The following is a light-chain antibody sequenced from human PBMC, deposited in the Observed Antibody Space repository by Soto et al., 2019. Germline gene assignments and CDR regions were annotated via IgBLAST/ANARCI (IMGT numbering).Light chain of an antibody. CDR1: SSNIGAGYD. Sequence: QSALTQPPSVSGAPGQRVTISGTGSSSNIGAGYDVHWYQQLPGTAPKLLIYGNSNRPSGVPDRFSGSKSGTSASLAITGLQAEDEADYYCQSYDSSLIYVFGTGTKVTVL. CDR2: GNS. J-gene: IGLJ1*01. V-gene: IGLV1-40*01. CDR3: QSYDSSLIYV.